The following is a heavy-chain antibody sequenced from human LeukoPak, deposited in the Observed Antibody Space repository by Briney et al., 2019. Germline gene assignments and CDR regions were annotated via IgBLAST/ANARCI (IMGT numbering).Heavy chain of an antibody. CDR2: INHSSSS. CDR1: GGSFSGYY. J-gene: IGHJ4*02. V-gene: IGHV4-34*01. CDR3: GRGRAGYCPNGVCYTGFFDH. Sequence: SETLSLTCAVYGGSFSGYYWSGIRPPPGKGREWIGEINHSSSSNYNPSLKSRVTISVDTSKNQFSLTLSSVTAAAPALYLWGRGRAGYCPNGVCYTGFFDHWRQGTLVSVSS. D-gene: IGHD2-8*01.